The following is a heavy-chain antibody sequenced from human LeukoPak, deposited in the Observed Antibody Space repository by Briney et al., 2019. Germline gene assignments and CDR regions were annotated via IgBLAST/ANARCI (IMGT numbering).Heavy chain of an antibody. CDR1: GFTFDDYA. V-gene: IGHV3-9*01. Sequence: PGGSLRLSCAGSGFTFDDYAMHWVRQAPGKGLEWVSSISWNSGKIAYADSVKGRFTMSRDNAKNALYLQMNSLRADDTGVYYCARGSLGGNPWDYGMDVWGQGTTVTVSS. J-gene: IGHJ6*02. D-gene: IGHD4-23*01. CDR3: ARGSLGGNPWDYGMDV. CDR2: ISWNSGKI.